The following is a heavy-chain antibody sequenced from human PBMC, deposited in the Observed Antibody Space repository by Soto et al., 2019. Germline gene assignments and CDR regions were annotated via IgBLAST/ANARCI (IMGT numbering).Heavy chain of an antibody. CDR1: GFSLNTRAVG. CDR3: AHRHDLGGFDI. V-gene: IGHV2-5*01. J-gene: IGHJ3*02. D-gene: IGHD2-15*01. CDR2: INWNDDE. Sequence: QITLKESGPPLVKPTQTLTLTCTFSGFSLNTRAVGVGWIRQAPGKALEWLALINWNDDERYSPSLKDRLTITKDTSKNHVVLTMTNIGPVYTATYYCAHRHDLGGFDIWGQGTAVTVSS.